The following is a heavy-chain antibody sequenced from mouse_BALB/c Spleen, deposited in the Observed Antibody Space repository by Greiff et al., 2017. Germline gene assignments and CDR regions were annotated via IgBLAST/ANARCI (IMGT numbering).Heavy chain of an antibody. CDR2: ILPGSGST. D-gene: IGHD1-1*01. V-gene: IGHV1-9*01. Sequence: VQLQQSGAEVMKPGASVKISCKATGYTFSSYWIEWVKQRPGHGLEWIGEILPGSGSTNYNEKFKGKATFTADTSSNTAYMQLSSLTSEDSAVYYCARGIYYYGSSYVRFAYWGQGTLVTVSA. J-gene: IGHJ3*01. CDR3: ARGIYYYGSSYVRFAY. CDR1: GYTFSSYW.